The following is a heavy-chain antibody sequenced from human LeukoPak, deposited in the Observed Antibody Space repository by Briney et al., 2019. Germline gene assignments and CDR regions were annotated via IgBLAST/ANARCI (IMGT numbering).Heavy chain of an antibody. J-gene: IGHJ5*02. V-gene: IGHV4-59*01. CDR2: IYYSGST. CDR1: GGSISSYY. CDR3: ARSSVDTAMATWS. D-gene: IGHD5-18*01. Sequence: SETLSLTCTVSGGSISSYYWSWIRQPPGKGLKWIGYIYYSGSTNYNPSLKSRVTISVDTSKNQFSLKLSSVTAADTAVYYCARSSVDTAMATWSWGQGTLVTVSS.